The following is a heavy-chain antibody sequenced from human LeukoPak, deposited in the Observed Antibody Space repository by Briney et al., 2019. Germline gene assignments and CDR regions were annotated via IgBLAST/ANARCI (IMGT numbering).Heavy chain of an antibody. V-gene: IGHV4-30-4*01. D-gene: IGHD2-2*01. Sequence: PSETLSLTCTVSGGSISSGDYYWSWIRQPPGKGLEWIGHIYYSESTHYNPTLKSRVTISVDTSKNQFSLKVSSVTAADTAVYYCAREGCSSTSCYGAFDPWGQGILVTVPS. CDR1: GGSISSGDYY. CDR3: AREGCSSTSCYGAFDP. J-gene: IGHJ5*02. CDR2: IYYSEST.